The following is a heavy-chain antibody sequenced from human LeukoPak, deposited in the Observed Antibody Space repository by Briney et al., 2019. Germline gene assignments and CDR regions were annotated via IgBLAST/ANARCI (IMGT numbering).Heavy chain of an antibody. V-gene: IGHV4-4*09. CDR3: ARRVRGVDYYYYYYMDV. J-gene: IGHJ6*03. Sequence: PSETLSLTCTVSGGSISSYYWSWIRQPPGKGLEWIGYIYTSGSTNYNPSLKSRVTISVDTPKNQFSLKLSSVTAADTAVYYCARRVRGVDYYYYYYMDVWGKGTTVTVSS. CDR1: GGSISSYY. D-gene: IGHD3-10*01. CDR2: IYTSGST.